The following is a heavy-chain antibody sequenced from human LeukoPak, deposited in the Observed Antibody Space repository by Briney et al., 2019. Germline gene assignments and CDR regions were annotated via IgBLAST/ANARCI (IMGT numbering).Heavy chain of an antibody. CDR3: ARDSKRLEPRLFDY. J-gene: IGHJ4*02. D-gene: IGHD1-1*01. V-gene: IGHV3-48*01. CDR2: ISSSSSTI. CDR1: GFTFSSYS. Sequence: GGSLRLSCAASGFTFSSYSMNWVRQAPGKGLEWASYISSSSSTIYYADSVKGRFTISRDNAKNSLYLQMNSLRAEDTAVYYCARDSKRLEPRLFDYWGQGTLVTVSS.